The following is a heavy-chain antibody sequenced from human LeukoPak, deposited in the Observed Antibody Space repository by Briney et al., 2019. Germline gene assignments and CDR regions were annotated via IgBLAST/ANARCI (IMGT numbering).Heavy chain of an antibody. CDR2: ISSSSTYT. D-gene: IGHD1-1*01. V-gene: IGHV3-21*05. CDR1: GFTFSSYG. J-gene: IGHJ4*02. CDR3: ASKHHLEY. Sequence: GGSLRLSCAASGFTFSSYGMHWIRQAPGKGLEWVSYISSSSTYTNYADSVKGRFTISRDNAKNSLYLQMNNLRAEDTAVYYCASKHHLEYWGQGTLVTVSS.